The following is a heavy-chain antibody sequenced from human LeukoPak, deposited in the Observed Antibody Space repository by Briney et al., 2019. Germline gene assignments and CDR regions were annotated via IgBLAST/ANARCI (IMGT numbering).Heavy chain of an antibody. V-gene: IGHV4-59*01. Sequence: SETLSLTCTVSSGSISTYYWSWIRQPPGKGLEWIGSIYYSGSTNYNPSLKSPVTISVDTSKNQFSLKLSSVTAADTAVYYCARVYYSNSYDYWYFDLWGRGTLVTVSS. CDR2: IYYSGST. CDR1: SGSISTYY. CDR3: ARVYYSNSYDYWYFDL. J-gene: IGHJ2*01. D-gene: IGHD6-13*01.